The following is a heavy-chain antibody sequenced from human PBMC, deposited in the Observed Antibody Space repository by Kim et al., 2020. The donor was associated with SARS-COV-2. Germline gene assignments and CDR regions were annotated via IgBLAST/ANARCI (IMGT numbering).Heavy chain of an antibody. D-gene: IGHD3-10*01. Sequence: GGSLRLSCAASGFTFSSYAMHWVRQAPGKGLEWVALISYDGSNKYYADSVKGRFTISRDNSKNTLYLQMNSLRAEDTAVYYCARTTSGSYWGTFDYWGQGTLVTVSS. CDR2: ISYDGSNK. V-gene: IGHV3-30*04. J-gene: IGHJ4*02. CDR3: ARTTSGSYWGTFDY. CDR1: GFTFSSYA.